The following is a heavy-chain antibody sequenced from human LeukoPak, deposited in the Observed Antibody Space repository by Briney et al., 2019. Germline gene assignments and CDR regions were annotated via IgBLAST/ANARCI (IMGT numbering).Heavy chain of an antibody. J-gene: IGHJ6*03. CDR1: GGTFISYA. Sequence: ASVKVSCKASGGTFISYAISWVRQAPGQGLEWMGGIIPIFGTANYAQKFQGRVTITTDESTSTAYMELSSLRSEDTAVYYCAYCSSTSCYTSAPYYMDVWGKGTTVTVSS. V-gene: IGHV1-69*05. D-gene: IGHD2-2*02. CDR3: AYCSSTSCYTSAPYYMDV. CDR2: IIPIFGTA.